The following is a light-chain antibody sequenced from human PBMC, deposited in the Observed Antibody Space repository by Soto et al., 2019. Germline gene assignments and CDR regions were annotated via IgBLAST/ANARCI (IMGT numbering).Light chain of an antibody. Sequence: QSVLTQPPSASGTPGQGVTVSCSGGSSNIGNNAVNWYQQLPGTAPKLLIYSNNQRPSGVPDRFSGSKSGTSASLAISGLQYEDESHYFCAAYADGLSCFVFGKGTKVTV. V-gene: IGLV1-44*01. J-gene: IGLJ2*01. CDR3: AAYADGLSCFV. CDR1: SSNIGNNA. CDR2: SNN.